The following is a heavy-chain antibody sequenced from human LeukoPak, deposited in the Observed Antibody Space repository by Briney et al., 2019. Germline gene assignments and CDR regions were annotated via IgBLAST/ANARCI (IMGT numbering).Heavy chain of an antibody. D-gene: IGHD3-22*01. V-gene: IGHV1-46*01. CDR1: GYTFTSYY. CDR3: ARSSGYYSSLFYMHV. J-gene: IGHJ6*03. Sequence: APVKVSCKASGYTFTSYYMHWVRQAPGQGLEWVGIINPSGDPTTSAQKFQGRVTMTSDMSTSTVYMELSSLRSEDTAVYYCARSSGYYSSLFYMHVWGKGTTVTVSS. CDR2: INPSGDPT.